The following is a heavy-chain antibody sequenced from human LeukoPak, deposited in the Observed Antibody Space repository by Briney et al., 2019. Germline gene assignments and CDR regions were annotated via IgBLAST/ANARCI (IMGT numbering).Heavy chain of an antibody. J-gene: IGHJ6*03. CDR1: GFTVTIYG. CDR2: ISYIGSTK. V-gene: IGHV3-30*18. CDR3: AKDGYYYDSSCYYRYYYYYYMDV. Sequence: GRSLRLSCAVSGFTVTIYGMHWVRHAPHKGLGWVAVISYIGSTKYYADSAKGRFTIYRDKSKNTLYLQMNSLRAEDTAVYYCAKDGYYYDSSCYYRYYYYYYMDVWGKGTTVTVSS. D-gene: IGHD3-22*01.